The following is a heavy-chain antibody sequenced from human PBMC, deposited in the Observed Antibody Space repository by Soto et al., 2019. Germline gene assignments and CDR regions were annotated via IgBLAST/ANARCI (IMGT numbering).Heavy chain of an antibody. CDR3: ARPSTSYGDYGWSLAY. D-gene: IGHD4-17*01. J-gene: IGHJ4*02. Sequence: QVQLVQSGAEVKKPGASVKVSCKASGYPFGGYAIGWVRQAPGQGLEWMGWVSANTGDSGYAQRFQRRVTRTTETSTSTAYMELRGLRSDDTAVYYCARPSTSYGDYGWSLAYWGQGTVVTVSS. V-gene: IGHV1-18*01. CDR1: GYPFGGYA. CDR2: VSANTGDS.